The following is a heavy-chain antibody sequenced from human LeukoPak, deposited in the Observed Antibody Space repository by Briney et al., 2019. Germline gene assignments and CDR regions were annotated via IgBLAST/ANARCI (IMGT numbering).Heavy chain of an antibody. V-gene: IGHV4-34*01. D-gene: IGHD6-13*01. CDR1: GGSFTYYY. CDR2: INHAGTA. Sequence: SETLSLTCALYGGSFTYYYWAWIRQTPGKGLEWIGEINHAGTADYNPSLKRRVTISVDTSKNQFSLKLSSVTAADTAVYYCARERSSRAAAEAGRFLDYWGQGTLVTVSS. CDR3: ARERSSRAAAEAGRFLDY. J-gene: IGHJ4*02.